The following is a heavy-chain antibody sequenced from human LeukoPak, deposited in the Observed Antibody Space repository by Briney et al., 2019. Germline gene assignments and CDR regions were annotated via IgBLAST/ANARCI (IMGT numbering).Heavy chain of an antibody. Sequence: SQTLSLTCTVSGGSISSGSYYWSWIRQPAGKGLEWIGRIYTSGSTNHNPSLKSRVTISVDTSKNQFSLKLSSFTAADTAVYYGARGDLGAFDIWAKGQWSPSLQ. CDR2: IYTSGST. J-gene: IGHJ3*02. CDR1: GGSISSGSYY. D-gene: IGHD2-21*02. CDR3: ARGDLGAFDI. V-gene: IGHV4-61*02.